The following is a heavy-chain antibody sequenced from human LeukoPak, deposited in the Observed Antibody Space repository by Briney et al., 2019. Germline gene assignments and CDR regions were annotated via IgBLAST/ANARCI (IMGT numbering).Heavy chain of an antibody. CDR2: ISSSGSTI. V-gene: IGHV3-11*01. D-gene: IGHD7-27*01. J-gene: IGHJ3*02. Sequence: AGGSLRLSCAASGFTFSDYYMSWMREARGKGLEWVSYISSSGSTIYYADSVKGRFTISRDNAKNSLYLKMNSLRAEDTAVYYCAKDRAGWGAIDAFDIWGQGTMVTVSS. CDR1: GFTFSDYY. CDR3: AKDRAGWGAIDAFDI.